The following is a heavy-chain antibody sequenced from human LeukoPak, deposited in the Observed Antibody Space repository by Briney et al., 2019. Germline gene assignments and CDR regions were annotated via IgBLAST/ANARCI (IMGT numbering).Heavy chain of an antibody. V-gene: IGHV4-59*08. CDR2: INYSGNT. Sequence: SETLSLTCTVSGGSISNYYWSWIRQPPGKGLEWIAYINYSGNTNYNPSLKSRVTISVDTSKNQFSLKLSSVTAADTAVYYCARLNVLRSRPLHHFDHWGQGTLVTVSS. J-gene: IGHJ4*02. CDR3: ARLNVLRSRPLHHFDH. D-gene: IGHD3-10*02. CDR1: GGSISNYY.